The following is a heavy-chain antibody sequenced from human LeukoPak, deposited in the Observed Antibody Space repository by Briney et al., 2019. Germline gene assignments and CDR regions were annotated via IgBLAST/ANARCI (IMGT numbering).Heavy chain of an antibody. CDR1: GSXXXSSYX. CDR3: XXXXXXXXXXXMD. D-gene: IGHD3-10*01. J-gene: IGHJ1*01. CDR2: IYYSGST. Sequence: GSXXXSSYXWGWVRQPPXXXVEWVGSIYYSGSTXYNPSLKRRVTISVXTSKXQFSLKLRSVNAAGTAGYSXXXXXXXXXXXXMDXGQXXXXTVSS. V-gene: IGHV4-39*07.